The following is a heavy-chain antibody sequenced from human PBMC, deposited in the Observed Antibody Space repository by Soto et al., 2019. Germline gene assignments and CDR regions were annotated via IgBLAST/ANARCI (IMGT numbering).Heavy chain of an antibody. CDR1: GFNFTNAW. Sequence: GGSLRLSCAASGFNFTNAWMKWVCQFPGKGLEWVSAISGSGGSTYYADSVRGRFTISRDNSKNTLYLQMNSLRAEDTAVYYCANDLYSSSSMYYYGMDVWGQGTTVTVSS. J-gene: IGHJ6*02. CDR3: ANDLYSSSSMYYYGMDV. CDR2: ISGSGGST. D-gene: IGHD6-6*01. V-gene: IGHV3-23*01.